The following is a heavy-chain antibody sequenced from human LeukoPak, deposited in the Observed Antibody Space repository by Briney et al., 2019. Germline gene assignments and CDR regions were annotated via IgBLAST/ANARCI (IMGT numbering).Heavy chain of an antibody. CDR2: ISAYNGNT. CDR1: GYTFTSYG. J-gene: IGHJ4*02. CDR3: ARGSAGGYEKYYDYIWGSYRFDY. Sequence: ASVKVSCKASGYTFTSYGISWVRQAPGQGLEWMGWISAYNGNTNYAQKLQGRVTMTTDTSTSTAYMELRSLRSDDTAVYYCARGSAGGYEKYYDYIWGSYRFDYWGQGTLVTVSS. D-gene: IGHD3-16*02. V-gene: IGHV1-18*01.